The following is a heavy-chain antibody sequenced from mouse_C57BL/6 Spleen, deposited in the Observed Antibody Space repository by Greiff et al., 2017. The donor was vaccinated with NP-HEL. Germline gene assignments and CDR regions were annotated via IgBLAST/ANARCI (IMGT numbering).Heavy chain of an antibody. CDR2: IDPSDSET. J-gene: IGHJ3*01. Sequence: VKLQQPGAELVRPGSSVKLSCKASGYTFTSYWMHWVKQRPIQGLEWIGNIDPSDSETHYNQKFKDKATLTVDKSSSTAYMQLSSLTSEDSAVYYCAREGDDYTFAYWGQGTLVTVSA. V-gene: IGHV1-52*01. CDR3: AREGDDYTFAY. CDR1: GYTFTSYW. D-gene: IGHD2-4*01.